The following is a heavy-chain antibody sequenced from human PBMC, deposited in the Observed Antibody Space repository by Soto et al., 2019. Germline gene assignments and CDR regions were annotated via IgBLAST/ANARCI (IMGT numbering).Heavy chain of an antibody. CDR2: IYWDDDK. CDR1: GFSLSSTRMA. Sequence: QITLKESGPTLVKPTQTLTLTCTFSGFSLSSTRMAVGWIRQPPGKALERLALIYWDDDKRYSPILKSKLTITKDTSKNRVDLTMSSVEPVDTAGFYCAHIGVAGLGYYYECGGQGTIVTVSS. CDR3: AHIGVAGLGYYYEC. J-gene: IGHJ4*02. V-gene: IGHV2-5*02. D-gene: IGHD6-19*01.